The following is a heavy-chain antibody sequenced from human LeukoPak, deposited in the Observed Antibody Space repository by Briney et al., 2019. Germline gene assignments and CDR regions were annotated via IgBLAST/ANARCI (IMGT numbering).Heavy chain of an antibody. CDR3: AKTHYGDYWYYFDY. D-gene: IGHD4-17*01. CDR1: GFTFSSYA. Sequence: GGSLRLSCAASGFTFSSYAMHWVRQAPGKGLEWVSAIGGGGGNTYYADSVKGRFTISRDNSKNTLYLQMNSLRAEDTALYYCAKTHYGDYWYYFDYWGQGTLVTVSS. J-gene: IGHJ4*02. V-gene: IGHV3-23*01. CDR2: IGGGGGNT.